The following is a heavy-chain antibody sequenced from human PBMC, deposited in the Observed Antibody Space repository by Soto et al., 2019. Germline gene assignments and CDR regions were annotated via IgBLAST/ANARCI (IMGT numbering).Heavy chain of an antibody. J-gene: IGHJ4*02. V-gene: IGHV3-23*01. CDR2: ISGSGGST. Sequence: VGSLRLSCAASEFTFITYAMSWVRQAPGKGLEWVSAISGSGGSTYYADSVKGRFTISRDTSKNTLYLQMNSLRAEDTALYYCAKSYSSNWYDYFDYWGQGTLVTVSS. CDR3: AKSYSSNWYDYFDY. CDR1: EFTFITYA. D-gene: IGHD6-13*01.